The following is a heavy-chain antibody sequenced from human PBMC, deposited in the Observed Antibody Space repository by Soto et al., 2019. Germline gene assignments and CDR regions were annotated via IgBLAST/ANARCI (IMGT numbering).Heavy chain of an antibody. V-gene: IGHV3-23*01. CDR1: GFTFSSYS. CDR2: ISDDGGAT. Sequence: GGSLRLSCAASGFTFSSYSMNWVRQAPGQGLEWVSGISDDGGATYYADSVKGRFTISRDTSENTLFLLMNSLRAEDTAVYYCAHGKGHDSSGYYHPVADYWGQGTLVTVSS. CDR3: AHGKGHDSSGYYHPVADY. J-gene: IGHJ4*02. D-gene: IGHD3-22*01.